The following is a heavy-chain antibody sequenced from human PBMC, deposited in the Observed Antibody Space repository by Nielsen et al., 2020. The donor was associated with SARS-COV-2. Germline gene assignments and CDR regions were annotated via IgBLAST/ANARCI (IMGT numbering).Heavy chain of an antibody. CDR1: GFTFSSCW. Sequence: GESLKISCAASGFTFSSCWMSWVRQAPGKGLEWVANIKQDGSEKYYVDSVKGRFTISRDNAKNSLYLQMNSLRAEDTAVYYCARDPRASGGSCFEYWGQGTLVTVSS. CDR3: ARDPRASGGSCFEY. D-gene: IGHD2-15*01. J-gene: IGHJ4*02. V-gene: IGHV3-7*01. CDR2: IKQDGSEK.